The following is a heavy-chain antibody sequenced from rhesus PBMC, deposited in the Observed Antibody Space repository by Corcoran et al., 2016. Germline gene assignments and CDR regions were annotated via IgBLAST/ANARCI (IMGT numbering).Heavy chain of an antibody. D-gene: IGHD3-16*01. Sequence: QVTLQESGPALVKPTQTLTLTCTFSGFSINTAGTGVGWIRQPPGKALEWLASIYWSDSKYYNTSLKSRLSISKDTSKNQLVLRMTNVDPVDTAAYYCARDLGVDTFDHWGQGVLVTVSS. J-gene: IGHJ4*01. CDR2: IYWSDSK. CDR3: ARDLGVDTFDH. CDR1: GFSINTAGTG. V-gene: IGHV2-95*01.